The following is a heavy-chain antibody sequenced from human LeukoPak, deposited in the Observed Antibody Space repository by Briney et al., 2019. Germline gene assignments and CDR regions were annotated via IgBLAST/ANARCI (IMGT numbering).Heavy chain of an antibody. CDR3: AHRVNAHMTDLNDVFDI. Sequence: SGPTLVKPTQTLTLTCTFSGFSLTARGVGVGWIRQPPGKALEWLTLIYWNDDKRYSPSLRKRLTIAKDTSKNEVVLTMTDMSPVDTGTYFCAHRVNAHMTDLNDVFDIWGQGTMVTVSS. CDR2: IYWNDDK. D-gene: IGHD1-1*01. CDR1: GFSLTARGVG. J-gene: IGHJ3*02. V-gene: IGHV2-5*01.